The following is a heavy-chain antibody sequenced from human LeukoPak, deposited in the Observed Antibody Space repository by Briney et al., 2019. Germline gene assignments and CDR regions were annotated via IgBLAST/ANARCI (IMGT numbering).Heavy chain of an antibody. CDR3: ARNLGIRFDAFDI. J-gene: IGHJ3*02. CDR1: GFTFSSYW. V-gene: IGHV3-7*01. Sequence: PGGSLRLSCAASGFTFSSYWMSWVRQAPGKGLEWVANIKQDGSEKYYVDSVKGRFTISRDNTKNSLYLQMNSLRAEDTAVYYCARNLGIRFDAFDIWGQGTMVTVSS. CDR2: IKQDGSEK. D-gene: IGHD7-27*01.